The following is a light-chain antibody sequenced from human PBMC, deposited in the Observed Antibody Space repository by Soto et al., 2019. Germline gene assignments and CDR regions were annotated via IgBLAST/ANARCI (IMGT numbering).Light chain of an antibody. J-gene: IGKJ5*01. CDR2: GAS. Sequence: EIVLTQSPGTLSLSPGERATLSCRASQSVSSSYLAWYQQKPGQAPRLLIYGASSRATGIPDRFSGSGSGTDFTLSISRLEPLDFAVYYCQQYGSSPIFDQVTRLEIK. CDR1: QSVSSSY. V-gene: IGKV3-20*01. CDR3: QQYGSSPI.